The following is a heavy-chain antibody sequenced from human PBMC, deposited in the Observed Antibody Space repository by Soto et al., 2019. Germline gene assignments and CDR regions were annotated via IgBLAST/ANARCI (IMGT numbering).Heavy chain of an antibody. D-gene: IGHD6-6*01. CDR3: ARVWSLAARPSPH. CDR1: GXTFSSYS. V-gene: IGHV3-21*01. Sequence: LRLSCAASGXTFSSYSMNWVRQAPGKGLKWVSSISSSSSYIYYADSVKGRFTISRDNAKNSLYLQMNSLRAEDTAVYYCARVWSLAARPSPHWGQGTLVTVSS. CDR2: ISSSSSYI. J-gene: IGHJ4*02.